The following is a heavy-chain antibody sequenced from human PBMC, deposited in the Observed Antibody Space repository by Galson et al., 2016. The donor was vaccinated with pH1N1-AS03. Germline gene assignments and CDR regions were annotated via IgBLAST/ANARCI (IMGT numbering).Heavy chain of an antibody. CDR3: ASRSSVLYSYGSDV. J-gene: IGHJ6*02. CDR1: GALINTQY. Sequence: LSFTCSVSGALINTQYWSWIRQPPGKGLEWIGFTFYGGSTHYNPSLKSRITISVDTSKNLFSLQLKSVTAADTAVYYCASRSSVLYSYGSDVWGQGTTVIVSS. V-gene: IGHV4-59*11. CDR2: TFYGGST. D-gene: IGHD3-10*01.